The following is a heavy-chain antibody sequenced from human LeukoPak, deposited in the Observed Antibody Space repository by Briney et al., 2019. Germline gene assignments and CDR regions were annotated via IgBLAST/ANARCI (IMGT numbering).Heavy chain of an antibody. V-gene: IGHV3-15*01. Sequence: GGSLRLSCAASGFTFTSAWMNRVRQAPGKGLEWLGRIKSKADGGISDYAEPVKGRFTFSRDDSKNTLYLLMNSLKTEDTAVYYCTTTYHYDSSPGSFDYWGQGTLVTVSS. CDR3: TTTYHYDSSPGSFDY. D-gene: IGHD3-22*01. J-gene: IGHJ4*02. CDR1: GFTFTSAW. CDR2: IKSKADGGIS.